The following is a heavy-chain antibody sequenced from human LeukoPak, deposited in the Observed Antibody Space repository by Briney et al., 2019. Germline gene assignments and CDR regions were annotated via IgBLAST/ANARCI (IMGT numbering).Heavy chain of an antibody. CDR3: ASSAAGTGGWFDP. J-gene: IGHJ5*02. CDR2: ISSSSGSI. CDR1: GFTFKSFG. Sequence: PGGSLRLSCAASGFTFKSFGMNWVRQAPGKGLEWVSSISSSSGSIYYADSVKGRFTISRDNAKNSLYLQMNSLRAEDTAVYYCASSAAGTGGWFDPWGQGTLVTVSS. D-gene: IGHD6-13*01. V-gene: IGHV3-21*01.